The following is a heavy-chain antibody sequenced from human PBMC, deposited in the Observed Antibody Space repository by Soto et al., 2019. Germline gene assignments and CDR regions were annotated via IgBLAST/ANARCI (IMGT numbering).Heavy chain of an antibody. V-gene: IGHV1-18*04. D-gene: IGHD6-13*01. CDR3: PRDLPGYSRNWFDP. Sequence: SVKVSCNASGYTFTDYAINWVRQAPGQGFQWVGWISPYSGNTYYAQKFQGRVTMATDTSTSTAYMELRSLRSDDTAVYYCPRDLPGYSRNWFDPWGQGTLVTVSS. CDR1: GYTFTDYA. CDR2: ISPYSGNT. J-gene: IGHJ5*02.